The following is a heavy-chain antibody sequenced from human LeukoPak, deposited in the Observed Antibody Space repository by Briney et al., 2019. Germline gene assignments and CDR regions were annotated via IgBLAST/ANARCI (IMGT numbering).Heavy chain of an antibody. J-gene: IGHJ4*02. CDR1: GFAFSSYS. Sequence: NSGGSLRLSCAASGFAFSSYSMNWVRQAPGKGLEWVSSISSSSSYIYYADSVKGRFTISRDNAKNSLYLQMNSLRAEDTAVYYCARHCSGGSCYDYWGQGTLVTVSS. D-gene: IGHD2-15*01. CDR2: ISSSSSYI. CDR3: ARHCSGGSCYDY. V-gene: IGHV3-21*01.